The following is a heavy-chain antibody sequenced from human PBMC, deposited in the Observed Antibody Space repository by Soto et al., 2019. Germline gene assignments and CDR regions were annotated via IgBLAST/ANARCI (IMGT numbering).Heavy chain of an antibody. D-gene: IGHD2-2*01. CDR3: ARDHCSSTSCSYKNFDY. CDR2: ISAYNGNT. Sequence: ASVKVSCKASDYTFTSYGISWVRQAPGQGLEWMGWISAYNGNTNYAQKLQGRVTMTTDTSTSTAYMELRSLRSDDTAVYYCARDHCSSTSCSYKNFDYWGQGTLVTVSS. V-gene: IGHV1-18*04. J-gene: IGHJ4*02. CDR1: DYTFTSYG.